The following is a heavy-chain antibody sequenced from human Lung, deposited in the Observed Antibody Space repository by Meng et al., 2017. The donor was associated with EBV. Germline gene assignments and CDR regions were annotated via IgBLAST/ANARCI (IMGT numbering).Heavy chain of an antibody. V-gene: IGHV7-4-1*02. CDR3: ARETLGYCSSTSCYIGPPDY. D-gene: IGHD2-2*01. Sequence: MTPVSLVKVFCKVSVYTFPSDARKWVPKATGQGLASMGWINPKTGNPTYAQGVTGRFFFSLDTSVSTAYLQISSLKAEDTAVYYCARETLGYCSSTSCYIGPPDYWGQGTLVTRLL. CDR1: VYTFPSDA. J-gene: IGHJ4*02. CDR2: INPKTGNP.